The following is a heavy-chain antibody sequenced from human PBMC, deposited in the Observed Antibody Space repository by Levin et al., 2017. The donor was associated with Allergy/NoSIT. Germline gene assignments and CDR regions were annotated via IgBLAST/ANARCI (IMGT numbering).Heavy chain of an antibody. V-gene: IGHV1-18*01. Sequence: ASVKVSCKASGYTFTRYGLSWVRQAPGQGLEWMGWISTYNGNTNYAQKFQGRVSMTTDTSTGTAYMDLRSLRSDDTAVYYCVRVVYYTVWYFDLWGRGTLVTVSS. J-gene: IGHJ2*01. D-gene: IGHD3-22*01. CDR1: GYTFTRYG. CDR2: ISTYNGNT. CDR3: VRVVYYTVWYFDL.